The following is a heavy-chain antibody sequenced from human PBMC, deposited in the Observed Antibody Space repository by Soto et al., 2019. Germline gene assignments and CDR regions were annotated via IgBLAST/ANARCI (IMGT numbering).Heavy chain of an antibody. CDR3: ARASYGSGYPYYFDY. Sequence: EVQLLESGGGLVQPGGSLRLSCAASGFTFSSYAMSWVRQAPGKGLEWVSAISGSGGSTYYADSVKGRFTISRDNSKNTLYLQMNSLRAEDTAVYYCARASYGSGYPYYFDYWGQGTLVTVSS. CDR2: ISGSGGST. CDR1: GFTFSSYA. D-gene: IGHD6-19*01. V-gene: IGHV3-23*01. J-gene: IGHJ4*02.